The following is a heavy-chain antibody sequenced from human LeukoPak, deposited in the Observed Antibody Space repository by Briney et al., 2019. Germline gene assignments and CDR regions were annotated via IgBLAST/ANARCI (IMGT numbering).Heavy chain of an antibody. CDR1: GGSISSSSHY. CDR3: ARVGYSGYDNRGSFDY. CDR2: ISNSGST. J-gene: IGHJ4*02. Sequence: PSETLSLTCTVSGGSISSSSHYWGWIRQPPGKGLEWIGSISNSGSTYYNPSLKSRVTISVDTSNNQFSLRLSSVTAADTAVYYCARVGYSGYDNRGSFDYWGQGTLVTVSS. D-gene: IGHD5-12*01. V-gene: IGHV4-39*07.